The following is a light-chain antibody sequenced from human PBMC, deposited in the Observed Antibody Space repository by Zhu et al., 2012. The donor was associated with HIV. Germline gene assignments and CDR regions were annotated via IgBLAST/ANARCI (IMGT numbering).Light chain of an antibody. Sequence: EIVLTQSPGTLSLSPGERATLSCRASQSVFSTYLAWYQQKPGQAPRLLIYGAFRRATGIPDRFSGSGSGTDFTLTISRLEPEDFAVYYCQQYGSSLFTFGPGTKVDIK. CDR1: QSVFSTY. CDR2: GAF. V-gene: IGKV3-20*01. J-gene: IGKJ3*01. CDR3: QQYGSSLFT.